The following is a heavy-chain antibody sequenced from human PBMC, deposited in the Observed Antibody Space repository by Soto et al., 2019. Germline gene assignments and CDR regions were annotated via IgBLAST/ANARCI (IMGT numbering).Heavy chain of an antibody. V-gene: IGHV4-31*11. Sequence: PSGGVSLRCAVWGGSVSSGGDYWSWIRQPPGKGLEWIGHIYYSGSPYYNPSLKTRVTLSVDTSKNHSSLIVNSVPAADMAVYYCARGVLHWGPGTLVPVYS. J-gene: IGHJ4*02. CDR2: IYYSGSP. CDR3: ARGVLH. CDR1: GGSVSSGGDY.